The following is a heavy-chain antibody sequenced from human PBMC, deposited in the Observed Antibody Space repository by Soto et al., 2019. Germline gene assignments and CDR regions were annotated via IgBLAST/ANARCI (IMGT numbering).Heavy chain of an antibody. CDR1: GFSLSTTGVG. D-gene: IGHD3-16*01. J-gene: IGHJ4*02. CDR2: TYWHDDE. CDR3: AHRGGATVGLYYFDY. Sequence: QSGPTLVNPTQTLTLTCTFSGFSLSTTGVGVSWIRQPPGKALEWLALTYWHDDERYSPSLKSRLTITKDTSKNQVVLTMTNMDPVDTATYYCAHRGGATVGLYYFDYWGQGALVTVSS. V-gene: IGHV2-5*01.